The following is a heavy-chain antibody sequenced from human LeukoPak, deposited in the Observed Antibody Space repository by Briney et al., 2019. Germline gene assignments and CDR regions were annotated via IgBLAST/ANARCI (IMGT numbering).Heavy chain of an antibody. V-gene: IGHV4-4*07. J-gene: IGHJ5*02. Sequence: SETLSLTCTVSGGSISSYYWSWIRQPAGKGLEWIGRIYTSGSTNYNPSLKSRVTMSVDTSKNQFSLKLSSVTAADTAVYYCARDPTRITIFGADIESNWFDPWGQGTLVTVSS. D-gene: IGHD3-3*01. CDR3: ARDPTRITIFGADIESNWFDP. CDR2: IYTSGST. CDR1: GGSISSYY.